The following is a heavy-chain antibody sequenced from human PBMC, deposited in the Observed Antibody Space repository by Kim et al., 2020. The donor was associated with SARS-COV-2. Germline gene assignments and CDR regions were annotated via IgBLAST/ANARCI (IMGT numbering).Heavy chain of an antibody. CDR3: ARAEGEDDPFDV. Sequence: TYYPDSVKGRFTISSRLSKNTLYLQMNSLRVDDTAVYYCARAEGEDDPFDVWGQGTLVTVSS. J-gene: IGHJ3*01. V-gene: IGHV3-53*01. D-gene: IGHD1-26*01. CDR2: T.